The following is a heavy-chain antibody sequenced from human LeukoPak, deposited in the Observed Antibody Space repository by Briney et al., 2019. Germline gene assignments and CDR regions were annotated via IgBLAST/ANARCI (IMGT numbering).Heavy chain of an antibody. J-gene: IGHJ6*02. CDR3: ARDQWHSSSWEPYYYYGMDV. V-gene: IGHV3-21*04. Sequence: GGSLRLSCAASGFTFSSYSMNWVRQAPGKGLEWVSSISSSSSYIYYADSVKGRFTISRDNAKNSLYLQMNSLRAEDTAVYYCARDQWHSSSWEPYYYYGMDVWGQGTTVTVSS. D-gene: IGHD6-13*01. CDR2: ISSSSSYI. CDR1: GFTFSSYS.